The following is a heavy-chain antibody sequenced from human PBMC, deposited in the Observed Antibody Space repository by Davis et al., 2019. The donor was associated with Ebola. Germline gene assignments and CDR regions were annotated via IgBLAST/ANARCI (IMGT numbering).Heavy chain of an antibody. CDR2: IYYSGST. D-gene: IGHD6-19*01. V-gene: IGHV4-59*01. Sequence: SETLSLTCTVSGGSISSYYWSWIRQPPGKGLEWIGYIYYSGSTNYNPSLKSRVTISEDTSKNQFSLKLTSMTAADTAVYYCARSAKRSGWFFDAWGQGRLVIVSS. CDR1: GGSISSYY. CDR3: ARSAKRSGWFFDA. J-gene: IGHJ4*02.